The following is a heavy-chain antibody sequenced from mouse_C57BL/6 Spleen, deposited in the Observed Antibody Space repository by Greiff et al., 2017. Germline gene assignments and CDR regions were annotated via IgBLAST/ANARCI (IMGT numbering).Heavy chain of an antibody. CDR1: GYTFTSYW. CDR2: IYPGSGST. CDR3: ARHRDYAMDY. J-gene: IGHJ4*01. V-gene: IGHV1-55*01. Sequence: QVQLQQPGAELVKPGASVKLSCKASGYTFTSYWITWVKQRPGQGLEWIGDIYPGSGSTNYNEKFKSKATLTVATSSSTAYMQLSSLTSEDSAVYYCARHRDYAMDYWGQGTSVTVSS.